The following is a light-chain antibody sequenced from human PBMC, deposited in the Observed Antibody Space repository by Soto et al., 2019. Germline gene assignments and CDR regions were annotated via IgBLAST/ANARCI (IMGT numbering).Light chain of an antibody. Sequence: EIVLTQSPATLSLSPGERATLSCRASQSVSSYLAWYQQKPGQAPRLLIYDASNRATGIPARFSGSGSGTDFTLTISSLEPEDFAVYYCQQRSNWPPVLGHGTKVDIK. CDR2: DAS. V-gene: IGKV3-11*01. J-gene: IGKJ3*01. CDR1: QSVSSY. CDR3: QQRSNWPPV.